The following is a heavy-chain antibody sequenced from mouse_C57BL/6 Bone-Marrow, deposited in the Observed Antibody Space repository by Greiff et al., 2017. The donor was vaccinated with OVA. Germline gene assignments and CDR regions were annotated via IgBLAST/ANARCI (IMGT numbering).Heavy chain of an antibody. CDR1: GYTFTSYW. J-gene: IGHJ3*01. V-gene: IGHV1-50*01. CDR2: IDPSDSYT. Sequence: LQQPGAELVKPGASVKLSCKASGYTFTSYWMQWVKQRPGQGLEWIGEIDPSDSYTNYNQKINGMATLTVDTSSSTAYMQLSSLTSEDSAVYYCARRGFLPFAYWGQGTLVTVSA. CDR3: ARRGFLPFAY. D-gene: IGHD2-1*01.